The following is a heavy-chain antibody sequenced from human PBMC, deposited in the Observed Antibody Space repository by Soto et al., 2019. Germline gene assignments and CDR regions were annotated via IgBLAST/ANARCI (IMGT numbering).Heavy chain of an antibody. D-gene: IGHD6-19*01. CDR3: VRSGYRSGWSYFDY. CDR1: GFTFSSHG. Sequence: QVQLVESGGGVVQPGRSLRLSCAASGFTFSSHGMHWVRLAPGKGLDWVAVIWNDGSNINYAESAKGRFTISRDNSKNTLYLQMNSLRAEDTAVYYCVRSGYRSGWSYFDYWGQGTLITVSS. CDR2: IWNDGSNI. J-gene: IGHJ4*02. V-gene: IGHV3-33*01.